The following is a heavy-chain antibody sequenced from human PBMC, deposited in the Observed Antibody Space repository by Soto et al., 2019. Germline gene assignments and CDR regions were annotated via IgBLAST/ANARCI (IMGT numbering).Heavy chain of an antibody. Sequence: EVQLVESGGGLVKPGGSLRLSCAASGFTFSSYSMNWVRQAPGKGLEWVSSISSSSSYKYYADSVKGRFTISSDHAKNSLYLQTTSLRAEVTAVYYCASMPREYSGYDLGYWGQGTLVTVSS. CDR3: ASMPREYSGYDLGY. D-gene: IGHD5-12*01. CDR2: ISSSSSYK. V-gene: IGHV3-21*01. CDR1: GFTFSSYS. J-gene: IGHJ4*02.